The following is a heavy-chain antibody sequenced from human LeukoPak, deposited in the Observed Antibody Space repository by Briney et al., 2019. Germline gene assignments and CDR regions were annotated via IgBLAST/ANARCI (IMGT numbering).Heavy chain of an antibody. CDR1: GGSISSYY. D-gene: IGHD5-12*01. CDR2: IYYSGST. Sequence: SETLSLTCTVSGGSISSYYWSWIRQPPGKGLEWIGYIYYSGSTNYNPSLKSRVTISVDTSKNQFSLKLSSVTAADTAVYYCARKRVATISYFDYWGQGTLVTVSS. CDR3: ARKRVATISYFDY. V-gene: IGHV4-59*01. J-gene: IGHJ4*02.